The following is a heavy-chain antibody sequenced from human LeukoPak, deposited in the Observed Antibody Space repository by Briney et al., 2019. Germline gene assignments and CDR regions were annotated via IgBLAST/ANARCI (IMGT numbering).Heavy chain of an antibody. CDR1: GFSFSTFA. CDR2: IRGSGDSI. V-gene: IGHV3-23*01. CDR3: ARAGPIDY. Sequence: GGSLRLSCAASGFSFSTFAMSWVRQAPGKGLEWVSGIRGSGDSIYYVDSVKGRFTISRDISENTVYLQMNSLRSEDTAVYYCARAGPIDYWGQGTLVTVSS. J-gene: IGHJ4*02.